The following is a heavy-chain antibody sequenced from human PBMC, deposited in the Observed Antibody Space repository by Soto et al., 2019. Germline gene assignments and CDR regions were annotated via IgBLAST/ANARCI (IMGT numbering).Heavy chain of an antibody. CDR1: GSRFSNYG. Sequence: QVQLVQSGAEVKTPGSSLKVSCKVSGSRFSNYGISWVRQAPGHGLEWLGRIIPIFNSTKYAQSFQGIVTITADKSTSTASLELSSLRSDETAVYYCAREGRGKKAGYNGLVSLGYWGQGTLVTVSS. J-gene: IGHJ4*02. CDR2: IIPIFNST. D-gene: IGHD2-2*02. CDR3: AREGRGKKAGYNGLVSLGY. V-gene: IGHV1-69*06.